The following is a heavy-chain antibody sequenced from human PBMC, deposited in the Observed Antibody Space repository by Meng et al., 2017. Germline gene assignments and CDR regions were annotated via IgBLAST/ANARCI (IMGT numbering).Heavy chain of an antibody. Sequence: SETLSLTCTVSGGSASSGSYYWSWIRQPPGTGLEWIGYIYYSGSTNYNPSLKSRVPITEDTSKDQFSLKLSSVTAADTAVYYCARDSGSGTKRGFDPWGQGTLVTVSS. CDR2: IYYSGST. V-gene: IGHV4-61*01. CDR1: GGSASSGSYY. J-gene: IGHJ5*02. CDR3: ARDSGSGTKRGFDP. D-gene: IGHD3-10*01.